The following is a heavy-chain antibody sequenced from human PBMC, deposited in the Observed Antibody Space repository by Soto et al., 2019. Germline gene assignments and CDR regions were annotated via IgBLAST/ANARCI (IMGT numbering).Heavy chain of an antibody. CDR3: ARGEEEGADYFDY. CDR1: GFTFSSYA. Sequence: QVQLVESGGGVVQPGRSLRLSCAASGFTFSSYAMHWVRQAPGKGLEWVAVISYDGSNKYYADSVQGRFTISRDNSKNTLYLQMHGLRAEYTAVYYWARGEEEGADYFDYWGQGTLVTVYS. V-gene: IGHV3-30-3*01. J-gene: IGHJ4*02. CDR2: ISYDGSNK.